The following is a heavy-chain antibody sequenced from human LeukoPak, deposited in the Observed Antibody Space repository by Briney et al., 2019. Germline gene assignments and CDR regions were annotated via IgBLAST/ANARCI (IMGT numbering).Heavy chain of an antibody. J-gene: IGHJ1*01. V-gene: IGHV3-23*01. CDR1: GFILSSYA. D-gene: IGHD6-13*01. CDR2: ISGSGDST. Sequence: AGGSLRLSCAASGFILSSYAMSWVRQAPGKGLEWVSTISGSGDSTYYADSVKGRFTVSRDNSKNTLYLQFNSLKAEDTAVYYCAKPERPYTSGWYYHHWGQGTLVTVSS. CDR3: AKPERPYTSGWYYHH.